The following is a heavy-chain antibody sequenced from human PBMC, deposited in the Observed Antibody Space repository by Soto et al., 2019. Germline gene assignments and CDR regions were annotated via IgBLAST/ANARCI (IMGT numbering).Heavy chain of an antibody. V-gene: IGHV3-73*01. CDR3: TSPRWDSSGYN. Sequence: EVQLVESGGGLVQPGGSLKLSCAASGFTFSGSAMHWVRQASGKGLEWVGRIRSKANSYATAYAASVKGRFTISRDDSKNTAYLQMNSMKTEDTSVYYCTSPRWDSSGYNWGQGTLVSVSS. CDR1: GFTFSGSA. CDR2: IRSKANSYAT. D-gene: IGHD3-22*01. J-gene: IGHJ1*01.